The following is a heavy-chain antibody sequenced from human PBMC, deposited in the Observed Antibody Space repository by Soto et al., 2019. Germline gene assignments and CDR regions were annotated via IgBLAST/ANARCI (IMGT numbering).Heavy chain of an antibody. Sequence: QEQLVQSGAEVKKPGSSVKVSCKDSGGLFSSYAISWVRQAPGQGLEWMGGILPVFGTTNYAQKFQGRVTITADESTNTAYMELSSLRSDDTAMYYCARGGSAYAWFNEFWGQGPQVTVSS. CDR3: ARGGSAYAWFNEF. CDR1: GGLFSSYA. D-gene: IGHD3-3*01. CDR2: ILPVFGTT. J-gene: IGHJ4*02. V-gene: IGHV1-69*01.